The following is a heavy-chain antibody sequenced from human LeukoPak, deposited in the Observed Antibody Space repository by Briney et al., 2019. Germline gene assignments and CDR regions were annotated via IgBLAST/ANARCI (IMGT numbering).Heavy chain of an antibody. J-gene: IGHJ3*02. CDR3: ARDSASGPEYDYAWGSYRFGI. CDR2: ISSSSSYI. V-gene: IGHV3-21*01. Sequence: GGSLRLSCAASGFAFSTYGMAWVRQAPGKGLEWVSSISSSSSYIYYADSVKGRFTISRDNAKNSLYLQMNSLRAEDTAVYYCARDSASGPEYDYAWGSYRFGIWGQGTMVTVSS. D-gene: IGHD3-16*02. CDR1: GFAFSTYG.